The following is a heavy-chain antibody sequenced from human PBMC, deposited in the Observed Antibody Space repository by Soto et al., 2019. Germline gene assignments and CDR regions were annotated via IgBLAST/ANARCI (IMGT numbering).Heavy chain of an antibody. Sequence: EVQLVESGGGLVQPGGSLRLSCAASGFSVSSNYMNWVRQAPGKGLEWVSIIHNGGETYYADSVKDRFTVSRDNSKNTVFLQMNSLRVEDTAVYYCARDSWSQYWGHGTLVTVSS. V-gene: IGHV3-66*01. CDR2: IHNGGET. J-gene: IGHJ1*01. D-gene: IGHD2-15*01. CDR1: GFSVSSNY. CDR3: ARDSWSQY.